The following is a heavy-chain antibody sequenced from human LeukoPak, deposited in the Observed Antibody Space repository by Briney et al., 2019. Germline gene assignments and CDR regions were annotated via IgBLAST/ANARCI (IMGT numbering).Heavy chain of an antibody. CDR3: AKGKYSSGGVPDY. D-gene: IGHD6-19*01. Sequence: GGSLRLSCTASGFTFSKAWMNWVRQAPGKGLEWVSSISGGGESTYYADSVKGRFTVSRDNSKNTLYLQINSLRGEDTAVYYCAKGKYSSGGVPDYWGQGTLVTVSS. J-gene: IGHJ4*02. V-gene: IGHV3-23*01. CDR2: ISGGGEST. CDR1: GFTFSKAW.